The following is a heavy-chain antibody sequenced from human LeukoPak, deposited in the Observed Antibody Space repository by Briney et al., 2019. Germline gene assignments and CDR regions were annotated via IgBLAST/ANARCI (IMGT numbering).Heavy chain of an antibody. D-gene: IGHD2-2*01. Sequence: PGGSLRLSCAASGFTFSSYWMHWVRQAPGKGLVWVSRINTDGSSTSYADSVKGRFTISRDNAKNTLYLQMNSLRAEDTAVYYCARDIVVVPAAISDNDAFDIWGQGTMVTVSS. J-gene: IGHJ3*02. CDR1: GFTFSSYW. V-gene: IGHV3-74*01. CDR2: INTDGSST. CDR3: ARDIVVVPAAISDNDAFDI.